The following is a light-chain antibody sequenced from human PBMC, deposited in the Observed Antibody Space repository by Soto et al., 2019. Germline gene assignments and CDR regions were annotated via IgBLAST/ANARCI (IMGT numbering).Light chain of an antibody. CDR1: QTITRR. J-gene: IGKJ1*01. CDR3: QHYNSYSEA. CDR2: DGS. Sequence: DIQMTQSPSTLSASVGDRVTSTCRASQTITRRMAWYQHKPGKAPKLLIYDGSTLESGVPSRFSGSRSGTEFTLTISSLQPDDFATYYCQHYNSYSEAFGQGTKVDI. V-gene: IGKV1-5*01.